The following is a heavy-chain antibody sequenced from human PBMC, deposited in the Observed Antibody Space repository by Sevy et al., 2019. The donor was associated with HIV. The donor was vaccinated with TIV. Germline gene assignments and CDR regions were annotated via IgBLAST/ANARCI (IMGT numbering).Heavy chain of an antibody. V-gene: IGHV3-48*02. Sequence: GGSLRLSCAASGFTFSSYSMNWVRQAPGKGLEWVSYISSSSSTIYYADSVKGRFTISRDNAKNSLYLQLNSLGDEDTAVYYCARVADRIVVVITHDAFDIWGQGTMVTVS. D-gene: IGHD3-22*01. J-gene: IGHJ3*02. CDR1: GFTFSSYS. CDR2: ISSSSSTI. CDR3: ARVADRIVVVITHDAFDI.